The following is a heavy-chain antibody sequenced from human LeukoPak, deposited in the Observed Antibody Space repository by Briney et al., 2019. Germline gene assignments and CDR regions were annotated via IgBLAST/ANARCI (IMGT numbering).Heavy chain of an antibody. CDR3: ALMITFGEVFVGDY. J-gene: IGHJ4*02. CDR2: IIPIFGTA. CDR1: GGTFSSYA. V-gene: IGHV1-69*01. D-gene: IGHD3-16*02. Sequence: SVKVSCKASGGTFSSYAISWVRQAPGQGLEWMGGIIPIFGTANYAQKFQGRVTITADESTSTAYMELSSLRSEDTAVYYCALMITFGEVFVGDYWGQGTLVTVSS.